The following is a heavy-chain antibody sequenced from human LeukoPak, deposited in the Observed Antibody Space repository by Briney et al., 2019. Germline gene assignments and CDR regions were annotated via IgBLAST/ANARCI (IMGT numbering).Heavy chain of an antibody. D-gene: IGHD1-26*01. CDR3: AKVQRAGSAFDI. J-gene: IGHJ3*02. Sequence: GSLRLSCAASGFTFSSYGMHWVRQAPGKGLEWVAVISYDGSNKYYADSVKGRFTISRDNSKNTLYLQMNSLRAEDTAVYYCAKVQRAGSAFDIWGQGTMVTVSS. V-gene: IGHV3-30*18. CDR1: GFTFSSYG. CDR2: ISYDGSNK.